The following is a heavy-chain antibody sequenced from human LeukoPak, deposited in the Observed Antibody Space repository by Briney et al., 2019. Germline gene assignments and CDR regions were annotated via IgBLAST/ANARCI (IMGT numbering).Heavy chain of an antibody. V-gene: IGHV3-23*01. CDR1: GFTFSSYA. D-gene: IGHD6-19*01. CDR2: ISGSGGST. Sequence: AGGSLRLSCAASGFTFSSYAMSWVRQAPGKGLEWVSAISGSGGSTYYADSVKGRFTISRDNSKNTLYLQMNSLRAEDTAVYYCAKDLYLQWLVPFSTGIYFDYWGQGTLVTVSS. CDR3: AKDLYLQWLVPFSTGIYFDY. J-gene: IGHJ4*02.